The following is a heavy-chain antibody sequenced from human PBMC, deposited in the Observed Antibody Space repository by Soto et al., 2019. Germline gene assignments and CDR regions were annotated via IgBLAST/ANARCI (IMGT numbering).Heavy chain of an antibody. CDR1: GFSFSNYE. Sequence: EVQLVESGGGLVQPGGSLRLSCAASGFSFSNYEMNWVRQAPGKGLEWVAYISSGGSTVHYADSMRGRFTVSRDNARNSLYLQMNTLRVEDTALYYCARDRAAGGYWGQGTLVTVSS. J-gene: IGHJ4*02. D-gene: IGHD6-13*01. V-gene: IGHV3-48*03. CDR2: ISSGGSTV. CDR3: ARDRAAGGY.